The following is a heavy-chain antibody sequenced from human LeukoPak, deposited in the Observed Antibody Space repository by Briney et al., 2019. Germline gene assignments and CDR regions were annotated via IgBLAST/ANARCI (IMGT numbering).Heavy chain of an antibody. CDR2: IDASGST. J-gene: IGHJ4*02. CDR1: GVSISNYY. CDR3: ASPTKGY. V-gene: IGHV4-4*07. Sequence: SETLSLTCTVSGVSISNYYWSWIRQPAGKGLEWIGRIDASGSTNYNPSLKSRVTLSVDTSKHQFSLRLSSVSAADTAVYYCASPTKGYWGQGTLVTVSS.